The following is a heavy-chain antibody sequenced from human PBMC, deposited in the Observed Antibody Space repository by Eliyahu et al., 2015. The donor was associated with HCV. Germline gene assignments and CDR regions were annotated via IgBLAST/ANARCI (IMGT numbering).Heavy chain of an antibody. D-gene: IGHD6-19*01. J-gene: IGHJ4*02. Sequence: QVQLVESGGGVVQPGRSLRLSCAASGXPFXGFAWHWVRQAPGKGLEWVAVIWYDGSHKYYTDSVKGRFTISRDNSKNTVYLEMNSLRAEDTAAYHCARQSEGQQWLVPGDYWGQGTLVTVSS. V-gene: IGHV3-33*01. CDR1: GXPFXGFA. CDR2: IWYDGSHK. CDR3: ARQSEGQQWLVPGDY.